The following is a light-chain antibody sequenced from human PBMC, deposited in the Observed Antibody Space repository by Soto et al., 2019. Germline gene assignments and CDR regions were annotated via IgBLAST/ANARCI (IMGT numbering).Light chain of an antibody. J-gene: IGLJ2*01. CDR3: QFYDSSGQV. CDR2: EDS. Sequence: NFMLTQPHSVSESPGKTVTISCTRSSGNIDSYYVQWYQQRPGSSPTTVIYEDSQRPSGVPDRFSGSIDSSSNSASLTISGLKTEDEADYYCQFYDSSGQVFGGGTKLTAL. CDR1: SGNIDSYY. V-gene: IGLV6-57*01.